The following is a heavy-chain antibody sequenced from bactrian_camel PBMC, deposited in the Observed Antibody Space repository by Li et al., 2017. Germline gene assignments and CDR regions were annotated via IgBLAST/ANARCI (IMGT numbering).Heavy chain of an antibody. J-gene: IGHJ4*01. CDR1: NYFHGSFC. CDR3: MREDLTGLFGY. V-gene: IGHV3S53*01. CDR2: IDSDGST. D-gene: IGHD2*01. Sequence: HVQLVESGGGSVEAGESLTLSCSAPNYFHGSFCMAWFRQAPGKEREGVARIDSDGSTAYGDSVKGRFTISRDNAKNTVYLQMNRLKPEDTAIYWCMREDLTGLFGYWGQGTQVTVS.